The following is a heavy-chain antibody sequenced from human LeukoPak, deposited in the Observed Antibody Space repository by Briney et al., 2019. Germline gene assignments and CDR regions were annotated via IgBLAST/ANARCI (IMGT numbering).Heavy chain of an antibody. CDR2: IYTSGSP. CDR3: ARARLNWFDH. D-gene: IGHD2-21*02. V-gene: IGHV4-61*02. Sequence: SETLSLTCTVSGGSISSGSYYWSWIRQPAGKGLEWIGRIYTSGSPNYNPSLKSRVTMSVDTSKNQFSLNLTSVTAADTAVYYCARARLNWFDHWGQGTLVTVSS. CDR1: GGSISSGSYY. J-gene: IGHJ5*02.